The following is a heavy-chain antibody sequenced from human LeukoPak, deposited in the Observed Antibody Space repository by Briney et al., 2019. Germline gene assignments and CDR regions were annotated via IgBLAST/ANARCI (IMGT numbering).Heavy chain of an antibody. CDR2: IYYSGST. Sequence: SETLSLTCTVSGGSISSYYWSWIRQPPGKGLEWIGYIYYSGSTNYNPSLKSRVTISVDTSKNQFSLKLSSVTAADTAVYYCARLEFHCSGGSCYPSLDYRGQGTLVTVSS. D-gene: IGHD2-15*01. J-gene: IGHJ4*02. CDR1: GGSISSYY. V-gene: IGHV4-59*08. CDR3: ARLEFHCSGGSCYPSLDY.